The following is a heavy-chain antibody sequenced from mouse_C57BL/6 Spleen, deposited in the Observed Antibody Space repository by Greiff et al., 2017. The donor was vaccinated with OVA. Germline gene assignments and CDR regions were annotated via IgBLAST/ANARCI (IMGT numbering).Heavy chain of an antibody. CDR3: ARHEGGYDWYFDV. D-gene: IGHD1-1*02. CDR2: ISGGGGNT. Sequence: EVNLVESGGGLVKPGGSLKLSCAASGFTFSSYTMSWVRQTPEQRLEWVATISGGGGNTYYPDSVKGRFTITRDNAKNTLYLQMSSLRSEDTSCYYCARHEGGYDWYFDVWGTGTTVTVSA. V-gene: IGHV5-9*01. J-gene: IGHJ1*03. CDR1: GFTFSSYT.